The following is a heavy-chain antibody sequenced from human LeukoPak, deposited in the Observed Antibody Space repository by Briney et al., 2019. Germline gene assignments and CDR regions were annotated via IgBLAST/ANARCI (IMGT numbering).Heavy chain of an antibody. CDR1: GYTFTGYY. V-gene: IGHV1-69*13. CDR2: IIPIFGTA. J-gene: IGHJ3*02. CDR3: AREAMGGWYGQKPVNDAFDI. D-gene: IGHD6-19*01. Sequence: ASVKVSCKASGYTFTGYYMHWVRQAPGQGLEWMGGIIPIFGTANYAQKFQGRVTITADESTSTAYMELSSLRSEDTAVYYCAREAMGGWYGQKPVNDAFDIWGQGTMVTVSS.